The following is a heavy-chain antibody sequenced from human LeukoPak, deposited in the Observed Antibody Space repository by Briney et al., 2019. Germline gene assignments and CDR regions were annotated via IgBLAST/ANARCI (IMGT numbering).Heavy chain of an antibody. CDR2: INPNSGGT. CDR3: ARRIAAAGTWWFDP. D-gene: IGHD6-13*01. V-gene: IGHV1-2*06. Sequence: GSSVKVSCKASGYTFTGYYMHWVRQAPGQGLEWMGRINPNSGGTNYAQKFQGRVTMTRDTSISTAYMELSRLRSDDTAVYYCARRIAAAGTWWFDPWGQGTLVTVSS. J-gene: IGHJ5*02. CDR1: GYTFTGYY.